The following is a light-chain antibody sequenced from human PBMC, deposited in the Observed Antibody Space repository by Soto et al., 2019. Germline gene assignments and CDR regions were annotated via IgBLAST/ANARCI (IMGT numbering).Light chain of an antibody. CDR2: SNN. CDR3: SSWYDSLNGWV. CDR1: SSNIGSNT. J-gene: IGLJ3*02. V-gene: IGLV1-44*01. Sequence: QSVLTQSPSASGTPGQRVTISCSGSSSNIGSNTVNWYQQLQGTDPTLLIYSNNQQPSAVPDRFSGFKSGTSAALAISGRQSDDEDDYYCSSWYDSLNGWVFGGGTKLTVL.